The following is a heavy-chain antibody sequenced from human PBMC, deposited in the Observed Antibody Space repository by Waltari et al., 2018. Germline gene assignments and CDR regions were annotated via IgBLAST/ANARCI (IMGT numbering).Heavy chain of an antibody. J-gene: IGHJ5*02. CDR2: IIPIFGTA. Sequence: GIIPIFGTANYAQKFQGRVTITADKSTSTAYMELSSLRSEDTAVYYCARVGSTIFGVVTIPYVWFDPWDQGTLVTVSS. D-gene: IGHD3-3*01. V-gene: IGHV1-69*06. CDR3: ARVGSTIFGVVTIPYVWFDP.